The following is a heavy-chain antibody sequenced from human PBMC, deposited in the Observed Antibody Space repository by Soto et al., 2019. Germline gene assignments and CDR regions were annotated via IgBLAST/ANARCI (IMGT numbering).Heavy chain of an antibody. D-gene: IGHD2-2*02. Sequence: GGSEGLPCTASAIPFRSYSMNWVRPAPGKGLEWVSSISSSSSYIYYADSVKGRFTISRDNAKNSLYLQMNSLRAEDMAGYYCARVYTGPNAFDIWGQGPRVTVS. CDR3: ARVYTGPNAFDI. CDR1: AIPFRSYS. J-gene: IGHJ3*02. CDR2: ISSSSSYI. V-gene: IGHV3-21*01.